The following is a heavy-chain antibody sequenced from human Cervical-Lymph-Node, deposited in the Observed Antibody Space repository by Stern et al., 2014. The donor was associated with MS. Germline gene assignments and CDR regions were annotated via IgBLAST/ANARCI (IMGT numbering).Heavy chain of an antibody. CDR1: GFSLTTSGVR. D-gene: IGHD6-19*01. CDR2: IYLDDDK. V-gene: IGHV2-5*02. CDR3: AHSYTSRWYAFYV. Sequence: QVTLRESGPMLVKPTETLTLTCNFSGFSLTTSGVRVGWIRQPPGKDLEWLALIYLDDDKRFSPSLQRWVTITKDNSTQPVVLTLTNGDPIDTATYFCAHSYTSRWYAFYVWGPGTMVTVSS. J-gene: IGHJ3*01.